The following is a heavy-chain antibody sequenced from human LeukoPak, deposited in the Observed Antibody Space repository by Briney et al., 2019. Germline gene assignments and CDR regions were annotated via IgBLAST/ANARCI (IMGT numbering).Heavy chain of an antibody. Sequence: PGGSLRRSCAASGFTFSDYAMSWVRQAPGKGLHWVSAISGSGDSTYYADSVKGRVTISRDNSKNTLYLQMNGLRAEDTAVYYCARGGRGTYGPPCQFDYWGQGTLVTVSS. CDR2: ISGSGDST. J-gene: IGHJ4*02. CDR3: ARGGRGTYGPPCQFDY. V-gene: IGHV3-23*01. D-gene: IGHD4-17*01. CDR1: GFTFSDYA.